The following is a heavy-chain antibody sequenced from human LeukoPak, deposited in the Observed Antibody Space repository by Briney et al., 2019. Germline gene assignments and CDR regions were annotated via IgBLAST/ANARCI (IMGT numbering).Heavy chain of an antibody. CDR3: ARLSGFYYYYYMDV. J-gene: IGHJ6*03. CDR1: GGSFSGYY. Sequence: KPSETLSLTCAVYGGSFSGYYWSWIRQPPGKGLEWIGYMFYGGSTNYNPSLKSRVTISIDTSKNQFSLKLSSVTAADTALYYCARLSGFYYYYYMDVWGIGTTVTVSS. D-gene: IGHD3-22*01. V-gene: IGHV4-59*01. CDR2: MFYGGST.